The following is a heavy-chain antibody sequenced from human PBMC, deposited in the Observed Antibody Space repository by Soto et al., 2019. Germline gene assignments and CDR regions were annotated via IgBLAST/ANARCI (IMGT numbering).Heavy chain of an antibody. D-gene: IGHD6-19*01. CDR2: INAGNGNT. CDR3: ASGAVAGPRDYYYGMDV. Sequence: ASVKVSCKASGYTFTSYAMHWVRQAPGQRLEWMGWINAGNGNTKYSQKFQGRVTITRDTSASTAYMELGSLRSEDTAVYYCASGAVAGPRDYYYGMDVWGQGTTVTVSS. J-gene: IGHJ6*02. CDR1: GYTFTSYA. V-gene: IGHV1-3*01.